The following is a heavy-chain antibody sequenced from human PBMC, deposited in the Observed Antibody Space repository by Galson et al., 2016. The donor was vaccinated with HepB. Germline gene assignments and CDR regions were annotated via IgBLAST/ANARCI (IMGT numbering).Heavy chain of an antibody. Sequence: QSGAEVKKPGESLKISCKASGYSFNTYWIGWVRQMPGKGLEWMGVIYPGDSDTRYSPSFQGQVTISCDKSINTAFLQWNSLKASDSALYYCVRGALRFFDSCDSWGQGTLVTASA. CDR1: GYSFNTYW. V-gene: IGHV5-51*01. CDR3: VRGALRFFDSCDS. J-gene: IGHJ4*02. CDR2: IYPGDSDT. D-gene: IGHD3-3*01.